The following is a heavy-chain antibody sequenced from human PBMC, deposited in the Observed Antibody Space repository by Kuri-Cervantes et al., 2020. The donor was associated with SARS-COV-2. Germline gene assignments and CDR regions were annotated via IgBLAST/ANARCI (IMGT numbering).Heavy chain of an antibody. CDR1: GFSFSSYS. J-gene: IGHJ4*02. CDR3: SRDPGAHGSDLYFDY. V-gene: IGHV3-48*02. D-gene: IGHD1-26*01. Sequence: GESLKISCAASGFSFSSYSMNWVRQAPGKGLEWVSYISRSSSNIYYADSVEGRFTISRDNAKNSLYLQMHSLRDEDTAVYFFSRDPGAHGSDLYFDYWGQGTLVTVSS. CDR2: ISRSSSNI.